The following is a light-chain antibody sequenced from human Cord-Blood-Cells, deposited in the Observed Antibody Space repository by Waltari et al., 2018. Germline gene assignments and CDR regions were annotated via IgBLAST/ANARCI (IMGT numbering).Light chain of an antibody. J-gene: IGLJ1*01. Sequence: QSALTQPASVSGSPGQSITISCTGTSSDVGGYNYVSLYQQHPGQAPKLMIYDVSNRPSGVSNRFSGSKSGNTASLTISGLQAEDEADYYCSSYTSSSTLFGTGTKVTVL. CDR1: SSDVGGYNY. CDR2: DVS. CDR3: SSYTSSSTL. V-gene: IGLV2-14*01.